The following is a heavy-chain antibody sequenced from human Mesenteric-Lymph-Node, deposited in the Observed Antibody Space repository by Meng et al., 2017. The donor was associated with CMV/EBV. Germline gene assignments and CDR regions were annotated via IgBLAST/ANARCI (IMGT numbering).Heavy chain of an antibody. CDR1: GFTFRSYN. V-gene: IGHV3-21*01. Sequence: GESLKISCAASGFTFRSYNMNWVRQAPGKGLEWVSFISGSSSSIYYADSVKGRFTVSRDNAKNSLYLQMNSLRAEDTAVYYCARRDRDLGTGGGFFDYWGQGTLVTVSS. CDR2: ISGSSSSI. CDR3: ARRDRDLGTGGGFFDY. D-gene: IGHD1-14*01. J-gene: IGHJ4*02.